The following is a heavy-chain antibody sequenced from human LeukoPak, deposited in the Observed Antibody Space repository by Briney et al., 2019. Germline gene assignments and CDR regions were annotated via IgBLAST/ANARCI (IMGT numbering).Heavy chain of an antibody. V-gene: IGHV1-18*01. D-gene: IGHD6-6*01. J-gene: IGHJ5*01. CDR3: GRNIAAREWFDY. CDR2: ICAYNGNT. Sequence: ASVKLSCKSSGYSFTTYAISWVRQAPGQGLEWMGLICAYNGNTNYAHKYQARVTMTTDRSTSKAYMELRSLRSDETAVYYCGRNIAAREWFDYWGQGTLVIVSS. CDR1: GYSFTTYA.